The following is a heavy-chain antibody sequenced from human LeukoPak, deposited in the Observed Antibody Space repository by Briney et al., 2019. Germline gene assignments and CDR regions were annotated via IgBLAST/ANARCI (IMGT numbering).Heavy chain of an antibody. CDR2: IRSKTSGGTT. J-gene: IGHJ4*02. D-gene: IGHD3-22*01. Sequence: GRSLRLSCTASGFTFGDYAMSWVRQAPGKGLDWIGFIRSKTSGGTTEYAASVKGRFTILRDDSKSIAYLQINSLKTEDTAVYYCTRGDGSASYWGQGTLVTVSS. V-gene: IGHV3-49*04. CDR3: TRGDGSASY. CDR1: GFTFGDYA.